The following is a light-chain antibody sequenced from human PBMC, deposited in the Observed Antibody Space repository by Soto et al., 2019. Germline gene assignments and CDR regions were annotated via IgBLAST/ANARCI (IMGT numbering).Light chain of an antibody. CDR2: DVS. V-gene: IGLV2-14*01. CDR3: SSSTDLSTVV. Sequence: QSALTQPASVSGSPGQSITLSCIGTSSDVGGYNYVSWYQQHPGKAPKLMIYDVSNRPSGVSNRFSGSKSGNTASLTISGLQAEDEADYYCSSSTDLSTVVFGGGTKLTVL. J-gene: IGLJ2*01. CDR1: SSDVGGYNY.